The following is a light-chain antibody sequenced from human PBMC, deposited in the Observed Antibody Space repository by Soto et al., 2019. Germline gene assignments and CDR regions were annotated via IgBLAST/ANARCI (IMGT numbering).Light chain of an antibody. Sequence: PGQKAKLYYRASQSVSSRYLAWYPPKPGQAPRLLIYGASRRATGIPDRFSGSGSGTDFSLTSSNPGSECGAGYSSQPHFRSARTFGQGTKVDIK. CDR2: GAS. CDR3: QPHFRSART. V-gene: IGKV3-20*01. CDR1: QSVSSRY. J-gene: IGKJ1*01.